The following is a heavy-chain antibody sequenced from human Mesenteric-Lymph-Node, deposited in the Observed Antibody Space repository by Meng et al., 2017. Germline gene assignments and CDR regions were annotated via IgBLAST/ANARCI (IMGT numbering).Heavy chain of an antibody. D-gene: IGHD3-10*01. CDR3: ARRRGGSGRDC. Sequence: VRGPGSVKPSETRSPTWTVSGGSISSSNYYWDWIRQPPGKGLEWIGAIYHSGSTSYNPSLQSRVTMFVDTSKNQFSLMLTSVTATDTAVYYCARRRGGSGRDCWGQGTLVTVSS. J-gene: IGHJ4*02. V-gene: IGHV4-39*01. CDR2: IYHSGST. CDR1: GGSISSSNYY.